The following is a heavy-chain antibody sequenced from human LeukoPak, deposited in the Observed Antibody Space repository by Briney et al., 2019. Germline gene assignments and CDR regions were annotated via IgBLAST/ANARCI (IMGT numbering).Heavy chain of an antibody. D-gene: IGHD2-15*01. CDR1: GFIFSSYS. CDR2: IDSSSTYI. V-gene: IGHV3-21*01. J-gene: IGHJ3*02. CDR3: AKSVMIETTTRAFDI. Sequence: GGSLRLSCAASGFIFSSYSMSWVRQIPGKGLEWVSSIDSSSTYIYYADSMKGRFTISRDNAKYSLYLQMNSLTPEDTVVYFCAKSVMIETTTRAFDIWGRGTMVTVSS.